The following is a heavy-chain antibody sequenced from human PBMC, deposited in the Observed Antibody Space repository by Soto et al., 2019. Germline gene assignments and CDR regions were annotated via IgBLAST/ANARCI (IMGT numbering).Heavy chain of an antibody. CDR3: ALTAIDY. Sequence: QVQLVQSGAEVKKPGASVKLSCKASGYTFITYGINGVRQAPGHGLEWMGWISAYNGNTQYAQKFQGRVTMTRDTSTSTAYMELRSLRSDDTAVDYCALTAIDYWGQGTLVTVSS. D-gene: IGHD5-18*01. CDR1: GYTFITYG. V-gene: IGHV1-18*01. CDR2: ISAYNGNT. J-gene: IGHJ4*02.